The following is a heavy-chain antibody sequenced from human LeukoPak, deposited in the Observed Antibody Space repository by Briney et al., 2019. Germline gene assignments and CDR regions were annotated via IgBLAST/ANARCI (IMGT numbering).Heavy chain of an antibody. CDR1: GYTFTSYD. CDR2: MNPSSGNT. Sequence: ASVKVSCKASGYTFTSYDINWVRQATGQGLEWLGWMNPSSGNTGYAQKFQGRVTMTRDTSISTAYMELSSLRSEDTAVYYCAREGSSRTDWGQGTLVTVSS. D-gene: IGHD6-13*01. CDR3: AREGSSRTD. J-gene: IGHJ4*02. V-gene: IGHV1-8*01.